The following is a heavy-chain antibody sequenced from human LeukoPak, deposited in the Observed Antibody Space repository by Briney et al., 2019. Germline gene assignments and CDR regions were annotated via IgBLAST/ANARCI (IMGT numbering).Heavy chain of an antibody. V-gene: IGHV4-4*07. J-gene: IGHJ4*02. CDR2: IYASGST. CDR1: GGSISSYY. Sequence: SETLSLTCTVSGGSISSYYWSWIRQPAGKGLEWIGRIYASGSTNYNPSLKSRVTISMDKSKNHFSLNLKSVTAADTAFYYCARDFYGDDGHHPFDYWGQGIQVIVSS. D-gene: IGHD2/OR15-2a*01. CDR3: ARDFYGDDGHHPFDY.